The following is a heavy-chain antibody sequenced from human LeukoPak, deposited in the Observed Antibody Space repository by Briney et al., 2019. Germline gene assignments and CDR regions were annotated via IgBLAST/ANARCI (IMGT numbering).Heavy chain of an antibody. CDR3: ARAIAVAGSVDY. J-gene: IGHJ4*02. CDR1: GGSFSGYY. Sequence: SETLSLTCAVYGGSFSGYYWSWIRQPPGKGLEWIGEINHSGSTNYNPSLKSRVTISVDTSKNQFSLKLSPVTAADTAVYYCARAIAVAGSVDYWGQGTLVTVSS. D-gene: IGHD6-19*01. CDR2: INHSGST. V-gene: IGHV4-34*01.